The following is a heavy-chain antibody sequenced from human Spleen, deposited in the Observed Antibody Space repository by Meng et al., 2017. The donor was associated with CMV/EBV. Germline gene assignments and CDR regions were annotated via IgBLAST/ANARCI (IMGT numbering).Heavy chain of an antibody. Sequence: GESLKISCKGSGYSFTSYWIGWVRQMPGKGLEWMGIIYPGDSDTRYSPSFQGQVTISADKSISTAYLQWSSLKASDTAMYYCTRGKAGVEMATIFDYWGQGTLVTVSS. CDR3: TRGKAGVEMATIFDY. V-gene: IGHV5-51*01. CDR2: IYPGDSDT. CDR1: GYSFTSYW. D-gene: IGHD5-24*01. J-gene: IGHJ4*02.